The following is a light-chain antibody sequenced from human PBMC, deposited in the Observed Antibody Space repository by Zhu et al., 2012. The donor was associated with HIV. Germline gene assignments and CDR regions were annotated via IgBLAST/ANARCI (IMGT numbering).Light chain of an antibody. J-gene: IGKJ1*01. Sequence: EVVLTQSPDTLSLSPGDRATLACRASQSVSSNYLIWYQQKPGQAPRPLIYGAFDRASGVPDRFSGSGSGTDFTLSISRLEPEDFAVYYCHQYDNSWTFGQGTKVEIK. V-gene: IGKV3-20*01. CDR1: QSVSSNY. CDR2: GAF. CDR3: HQYDNSWT.